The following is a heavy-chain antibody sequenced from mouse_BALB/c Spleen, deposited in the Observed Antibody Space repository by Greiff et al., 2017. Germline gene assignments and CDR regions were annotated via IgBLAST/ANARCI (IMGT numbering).Heavy chain of an antibody. CDR1: GFTFTDYY. J-gene: IGHJ3*01. D-gene: IGHD2-13*01. CDR2: IRNKANGYTT. CDR3: ARDSPAYYGDYEGTSWFAY. Sequence: EVKVEESGGGLVQPGGSLRLSCATSGFTFTDYYMSWVRQPPGKALEWLGFIRNKANGYTTAYSASVKGRFTISRVNSQSILYLQMNTLRAEDSANYYCARDSPAYYGDYEGTSWFAYWGQGTLVTVSA. V-gene: IGHV7-3*02.